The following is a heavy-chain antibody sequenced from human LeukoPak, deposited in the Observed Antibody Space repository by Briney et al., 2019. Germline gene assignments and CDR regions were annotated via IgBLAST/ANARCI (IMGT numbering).Heavy chain of an antibody. J-gene: IGHJ5*02. D-gene: IGHD3-10*01. Sequence: SETLSLTCTVSGGSISSSSYYRGWIRQPPGKGLEWIGHIYYSGTAYYNPSLKSRVTISVHRSNNQFSLKLSSVTAADTAAYYCARLNYYGSGDWFDPWGQGTLVTVSS. V-gene: IGHV4-39*01. CDR3: ARLNYYGSGDWFDP. CDR2: IYYSGTA. CDR1: GGSISSSSYY.